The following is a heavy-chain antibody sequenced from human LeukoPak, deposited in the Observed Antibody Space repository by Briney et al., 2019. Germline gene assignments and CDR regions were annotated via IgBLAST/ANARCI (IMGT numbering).Heavy chain of an antibody. CDR3: ASGYEGWFDP. CDR1: GGSFSGYY. CDR2: INHSGST. V-gene: IGHV4-34*01. D-gene: IGHD3-16*01. J-gene: IGHJ5*02. Sequence: SETLSLTCAVYGGSFSGYYWSWIRQPPGKWLEWIGEINHSGSTNYNPSLKSRVTISVDTSKNQFSLKLSSVTAADTAVYYCASGYEGWFDPWGQGTLVTVSS.